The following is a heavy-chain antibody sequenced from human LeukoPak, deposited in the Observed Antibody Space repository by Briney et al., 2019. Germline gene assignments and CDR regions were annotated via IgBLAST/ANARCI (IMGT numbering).Heavy chain of an antibody. CDR3: AKDNRRHYTSGPNPDSLH. CDR1: GFIFRNYW. CDR2: IKEDGSEK. Sequence: SGGSLRLSCAASGFIFRNYWMNWVRQAPGKGLEWVATIKEDGSEKYYVDFVKGRFTISRDNAKNSLYLQMNSLRVEDTAFYYCAKDNRRHYTSGPNPDSLHWGQGALVTVSS. J-gene: IGHJ4*02. D-gene: IGHD6-19*01. V-gene: IGHV3-7*03.